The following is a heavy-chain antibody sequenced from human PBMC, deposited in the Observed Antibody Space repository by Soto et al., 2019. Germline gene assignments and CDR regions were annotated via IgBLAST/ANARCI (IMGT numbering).Heavy chain of an antibody. Sequence: PSETLSLTCAVYGGSFSGYYWSWIRQPPGKGLEWIGEINHSGSTNYNPSLKSRVTISVDTSKNQFSLKLSSVTAADTAVYYCASPTVTTECAFDIWGQGTMVTVSS. CDR3: ASPTVTTECAFDI. J-gene: IGHJ3*02. CDR1: GGSFSGYY. CDR2: INHSGST. D-gene: IGHD4-17*01. V-gene: IGHV4-34*01.